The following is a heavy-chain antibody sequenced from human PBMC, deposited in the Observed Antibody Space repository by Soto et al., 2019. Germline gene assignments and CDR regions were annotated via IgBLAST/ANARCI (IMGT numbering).Heavy chain of an antibody. CDR3: AMVYAIFRIDY. CDR1: GGSFSGYY. D-gene: IGHD2-8*01. J-gene: IGHJ4*02. V-gene: IGHV4-34*01. CDR2: INHSGST. Sequence: PSETLSLTCAVYGGSFSGYYWSWIRQPPGRGLEWIGEINHSGSTNYNPSLKSRVTISVDTSKNQFSLKLSSVTAADTAVYYCAMVYAIFRIDYWGQGTLVTVSS.